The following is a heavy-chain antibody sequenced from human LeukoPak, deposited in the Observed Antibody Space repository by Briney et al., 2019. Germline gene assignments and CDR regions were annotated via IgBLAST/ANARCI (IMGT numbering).Heavy chain of an antibody. Sequence: SETLSLPCTVSGGSISSYYWSWIRQPPGKGLEWIGYIYYSGSTNYNPSLKSRVTISVDASKNQFSLKLSSVTAADTAVYYCARVLDGYKYYFDYWGQGTLVTVSS. CDR1: GGSISSYY. CDR2: IYYSGST. D-gene: IGHD5-24*01. J-gene: IGHJ4*02. CDR3: ARVLDGYKYYFDY. V-gene: IGHV4-59*01.